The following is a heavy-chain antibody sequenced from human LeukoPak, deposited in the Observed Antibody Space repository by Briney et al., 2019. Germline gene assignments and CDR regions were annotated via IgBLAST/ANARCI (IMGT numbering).Heavy chain of an antibody. V-gene: IGHV1-69*13. CDR1: GGTFSSYA. D-gene: IGHD5-18*01. Sequence: GASVTVSCKASGGTFSSYAISWVRQAPGQGLEWMGGIIPIFGTANYAQKFQGRVTITADESTSTAYMELSSLRSEDTAVYYCAISLGDTAMALSLGYWGQGTLVTVSS. CDR2: IIPIFGTA. CDR3: AISLGDTAMALSLGY. J-gene: IGHJ4*02.